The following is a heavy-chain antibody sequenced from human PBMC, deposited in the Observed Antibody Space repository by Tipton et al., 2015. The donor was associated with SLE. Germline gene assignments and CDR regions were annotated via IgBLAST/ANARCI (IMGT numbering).Heavy chain of an antibody. Sequence: TLSLTCTVSGGSISSSSYYWGWIRQPPGKGLEWIGEINHSGSTNYNPSLKSRVTISVDTSKNQFSLKLSSVTAADTAVYYCARDAYYYDSSGLDWGQGTLVTVSS. V-gene: IGHV4-39*07. CDR3: ARDAYYYDSSGLD. J-gene: IGHJ4*02. D-gene: IGHD3-22*01. CDR2: INHSGST. CDR1: GGSISSSSYY.